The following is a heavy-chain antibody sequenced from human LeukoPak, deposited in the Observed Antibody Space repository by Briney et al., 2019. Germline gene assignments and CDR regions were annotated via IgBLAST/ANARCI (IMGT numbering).Heavy chain of an antibody. CDR1: GFTFSDYY. D-gene: IGHD6-19*01. J-gene: IGHJ4*02. V-gene: IGHV3-11*04. CDR2: ISSSGITI. Sequence: GGSLRLSCAASGFTFSDYYMSWIRQAPGKGLEWVSYISSSGITIYYADSVKGRFTISRDNAKNSLYLQLNSLRAEDAAVYYCARSPYTSGWYGVGYWGQGTLVTVSS. CDR3: ARSPYTSGWYGVGY.